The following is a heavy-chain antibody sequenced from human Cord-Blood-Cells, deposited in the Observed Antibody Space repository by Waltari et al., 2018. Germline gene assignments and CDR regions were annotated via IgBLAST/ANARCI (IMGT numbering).Heavy chain of an antibody. CDR1: GFFYSSYA. J-gene: IGHJ4*02. D-gene: IGHD5-12*01. CDR2: MMGSGGST. V-gene: IGHV3-23*01. CDR3: AKDPPVASLDY. Sequence: EVQLLESGGGLVQPGGSMRLSCAASGFFYSSYAMSLVRQAPWKGLEWVSAMMGSGGSTYCAEAGKGRFTISRDKSKNTRELQMNSVRAEDAAVYYYAKDPPVASLDYWGQGTLVTVSS.